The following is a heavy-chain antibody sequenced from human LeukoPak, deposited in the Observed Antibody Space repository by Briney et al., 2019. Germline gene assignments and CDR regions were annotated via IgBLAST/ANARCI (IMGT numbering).Heavy chain of an antibody. CDR3: VRDDYNWGFVR. CDR2: IRSSSSYI. CDR1: GFTFSTYS. Sequence: GGTLRLSCAASGFTFSTYSMNWVRQAPGKGLEWVSCIRSSSSYIYYPDSVRGGSTISSDNAKNSLYLQMNSLRAEDTAVYYCVRDDYNWGFVRWGSGTLVAVSS. D-gene: IGHD1-20*01. V-gene: IGHV3-21*01. J-gene: IGHJ2*01.